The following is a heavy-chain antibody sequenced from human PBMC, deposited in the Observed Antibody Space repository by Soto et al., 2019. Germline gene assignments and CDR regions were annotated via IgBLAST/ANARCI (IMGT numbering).Heavy chain of an antibody. D-gene: IGHD5-18*01. V-gene: IGHV4-4*02. CDR1: SGSISSSNW. CDR2: IYHRGSP. J-gene: IGHJ4*02. CDR3: ARSSLWCDLDY. Sequence: QVQLQESGPGLVKPSGTLSLTCAVSSGSISSSNWWRWVRQPPGKGLEWIGEIYHRGSPNYNPSLKRRVPISVDKSKHQFALKLSSVTAADTAVYYCARSSLWCDLDYWGQGALVTVSS.